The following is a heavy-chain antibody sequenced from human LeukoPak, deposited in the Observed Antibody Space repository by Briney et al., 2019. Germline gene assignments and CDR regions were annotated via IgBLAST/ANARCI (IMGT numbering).Heavy chain of an antibody. V-gene: IGHV3-33*01. CDR3: ARDVNSSGWYYYYGMDV. J-gene: IGHJ6*02. CDR2: LWHDGSNE. Sequence: GGSLRLSCAASGFTFSSYGMHWVRQAPGKGLEWVAVLWHDGSNEYYADSVKGRFTISRDNSKNTLYLQMNSLRAEDTAVYYCARDVNSSGWYYYYGMDVWGQGTTVTVSS. D-gene: IGHD6-19*01. CDR1: GFTFSSYG.